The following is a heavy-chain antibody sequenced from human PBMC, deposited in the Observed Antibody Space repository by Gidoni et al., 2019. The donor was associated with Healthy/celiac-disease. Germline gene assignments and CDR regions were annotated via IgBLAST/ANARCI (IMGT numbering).Heavy chain of an antibody. J-gene: IGHJ6*02. Sequence: VQLVQCGAEVKKPGAAVKVSCNASGYTFTSYGISWVGQAPGQGLEWMGWISAYNGNTNYAQKRQGRVTMTTDTSPSTAYMELRSLRSDDTALYYCARVPRFGMDVWGQGTTVTVSS. CDR1: GYTFTSYG. V-gene: IGHV1-18*04. CDR2: ISAYNGNT. CDR3: ARVPRFGMDV.